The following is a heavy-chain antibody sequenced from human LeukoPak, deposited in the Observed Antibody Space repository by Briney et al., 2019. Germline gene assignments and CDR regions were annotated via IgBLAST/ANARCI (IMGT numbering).Heavy chain of an antibody. CDR1: GFTFSSHA. Sequence: GGSLRLSCVASGFTFSSHAMSWVRQAPGKGLAWVSAISGSGGSTYYADSVKGRFTISRDNSKNTLYLQMNSLRAEDTAVYYCAKDPYYYDSSGYGDYWGQGTLVTASS. CDR3: AKDPYYYDSSGYGDY. J-gene: IGHJ4*02. V-gene: IGHV3-23*01. CDR2: ISGSGGST. D-gene: IGHD3-22*01.